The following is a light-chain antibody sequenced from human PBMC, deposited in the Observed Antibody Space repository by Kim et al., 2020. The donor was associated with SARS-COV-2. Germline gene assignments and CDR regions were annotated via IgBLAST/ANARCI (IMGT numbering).Light chain of an antibody. J-gene: IGKJ1*01. CDR2: DAT. CDR3: QQSNDWPPLT. CDR1: QTINNR. Sequence: PGERSTLSCRASQTINNRLVWYQQKPGQAPRLLIYDATTRATGVPARFIGSGSETDFTLTISSLQSEDFAVYYCQQSNDWPPLTFGQGTKVDIK. V-gene: IGKV3-15*01.